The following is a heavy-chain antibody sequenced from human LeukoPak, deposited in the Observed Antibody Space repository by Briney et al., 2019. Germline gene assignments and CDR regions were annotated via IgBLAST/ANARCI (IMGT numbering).Heavy chain of an antibody. Sequence: GASVKVSCKASGYTFTSYDIDWVRQATGQGLEWMGWMNPNSGNTGYAQKLQGRVTMTTDTSTSTAYMELRSLRSDDTAVYYCARAGLLWFGESSYFDYWGQGTLVTVSS. CDR1: GYTFTSYD. CDR3: ARAGLLWFGESSYFDY. CDR2: MNPNSGNT. D-gene: IGHD3-10*01. J-gene: IGHJ4*02. V-gene: IGHV1-8*01.